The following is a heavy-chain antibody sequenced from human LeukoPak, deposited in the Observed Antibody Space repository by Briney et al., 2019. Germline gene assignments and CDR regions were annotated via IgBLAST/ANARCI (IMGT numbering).Heavy chain of an antibody. CDR3: ARGGAEPYYDFWSGYYTGPSGFDY. V-gene: IGHV4-59*11. Sequence: PSETLSLTCTVSGGSISSHYWSWIRQPPGKGLEWIGYIYYSGSTNYNPSLKSRVTISVDTSKTQFSLKLSSVTAADTAVYYCARGGAEPYYDFWSGYYTGPSGFDYWGQGTLVTVSS. CDR1: GGSISSHY. D-gene: IGHD3-3*01. J-gene: IGHJ4*02. CDR2: IYYSGST.